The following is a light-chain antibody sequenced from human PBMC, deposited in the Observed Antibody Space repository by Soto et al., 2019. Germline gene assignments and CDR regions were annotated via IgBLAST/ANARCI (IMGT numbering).Light chain of an antibody. CDR2: DAS. CDR3: QQRNNWPRGT. V-gene: IGKV3-11*01. CDR1: QSVSSY. Sequence: EIVLTQSPATLSLSPGERATLSCRASQSVSSYLAWYQQKPGQAPRLLIYDASNRATGIPARFSGSGSGTDFTLTISSLEPDDFAVYYCQQRNNWPRGTFGQGTRLEIK. J-gene: IGKJ5*01.